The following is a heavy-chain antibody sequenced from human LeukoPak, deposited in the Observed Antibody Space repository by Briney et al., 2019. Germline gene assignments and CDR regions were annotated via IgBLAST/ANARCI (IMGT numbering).Heavy chain of an antibody. CDR1: GFTFSNYG. CDR3: GRIAINANNGMDV. J-gene: IGHJ6*02. Sequence: PGGSLRLSCAASGFTFSNYGINWVRQAPGKGLEWVSYISSSSSTIHYADSAQGRFTISRDNAKNSLYLQMNSLRTEDTAVYYCGRIAINANNGMDVWGQGTTVTVSS. V-gene: IGHV3-48*01. CDR2: ISSSSSTI. D-gene: IGHD1/OR15-1a*01.